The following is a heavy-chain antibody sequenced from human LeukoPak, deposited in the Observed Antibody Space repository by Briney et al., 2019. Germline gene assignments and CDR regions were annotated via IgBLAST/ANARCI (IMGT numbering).Heavy chain of an antibody. CDR2: MNPNYGSR. V-gene: IGHV1-8*03. Sequence: ASVKVSCKASVYTFTIYDIYWVRQATAQGREWMGGMNPNYGSRSKAQKYHGRVTITRNTSISKAYMQLGSLRLEDTAVYYCARGLLGFMRSDYSNYWYIWFDPWGQGTLVTVSS. CDR3: ARGLLGFMRSDYSNYWYIWFDP. J-gene: IGHJ5*02. CDR1: VYTFTIYD. D-gene: IGHD4-11*01.